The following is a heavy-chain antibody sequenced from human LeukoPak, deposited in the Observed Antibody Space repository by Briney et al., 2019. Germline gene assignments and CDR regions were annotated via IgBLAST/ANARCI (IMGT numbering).Heavy chain of an antibody. CDR3: ARLNKATRAGYNWGFDN. J-gene: IGHJ4*02. CDR2: IYPEDSDT. D-gene: IGHD5-24*01. CDR1: GYSFSNFW. V-gene: IGHV5-51*01. Sequence: GESLKISCKGFGYSFSNFWIGWVRQMSGKGLEWMGIIYPEDSDTRVSPSFQGQVTISADKSISTSYIQWSSLQASDTAIYYCARLNKATRAGYNWGFDNWGLGTLVTVSS.